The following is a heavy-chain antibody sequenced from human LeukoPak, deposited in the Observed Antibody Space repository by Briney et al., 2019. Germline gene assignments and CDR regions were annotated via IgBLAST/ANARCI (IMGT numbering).Heavy chain of an antibody. CDR2: IYYSGST. V-gene: IGHV4-39*01. D-gene: IGHD1-26*01. CDR3: ARPEWEPIGPVDY. CDR1: GGSISSGSYY. Sequence: PSETLSLTCTVSGGSISSGSYYWGWIRQPPGKGLEWIGSIYYSGSTYYNPSLKSRVTISVDTSKNQFSLKLSSVTAADTAVYYCARPEWEPIGPVDYWGQGTLVTVSS. J-gene: IGHJ4*02.